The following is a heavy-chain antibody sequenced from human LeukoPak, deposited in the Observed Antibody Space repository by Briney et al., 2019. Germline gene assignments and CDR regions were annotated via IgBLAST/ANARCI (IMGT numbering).Heavy chain of an antibody. CDR1: VYTVTGYF. CDR3: AIKFVVPAALDY. J-gene: IGHJ4*02. V-gene: IGHV1-2*02. CDR2: INPNSGAT. D-gene: IGHD2-2*01. Sequence: ASVKVSSKASVYTVTGYFLKWVRQAACQGLEGMGWINPNSGATNYAPKFQGRVTMTRHTSITTAYMELSSLRSDDTAVYYCAIKFVVPAALDYWGPGTVVTVSS.